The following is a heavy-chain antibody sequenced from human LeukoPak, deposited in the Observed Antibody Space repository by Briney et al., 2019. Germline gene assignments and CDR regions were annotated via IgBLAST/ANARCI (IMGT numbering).Heavy chain of an antibody. J-gene: IGHJ4*02. Sequence: GGSLRLSCAASGFTFSSSAMSWVRQAPGKGLEWVSAISNNGGYTYYADSVQGRFTISRDNSKNTLYLQMNSLRAEDTAVYFCAKDRARGGTTDFDYWGQGTLVTVS. V-gene: IGHV3-23*01. CDR2: ISNNGGYT. CDR3: AKDRARGGTTDFDY. CDR1: GFTFSSSA. D-gene: IGHD1-7*01.